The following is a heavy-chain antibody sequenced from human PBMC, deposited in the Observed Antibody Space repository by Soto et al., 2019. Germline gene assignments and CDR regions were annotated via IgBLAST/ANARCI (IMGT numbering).Heavy chain of an antibody. CDR2: IWYDGSNK. J-gene: IGHJ4*02. CDR3: ARDLSYGDYTEAYFDY. CDR1: GFTFSSYG. Sequence: QVQLVESGGGVVQPGRSLRLSCAASGFTFSSYGMHWVRQAPGKGLEWVAVIWYDGSNKYYADSVKGRFTISRDNSKNTLYLQMNSLRAEDTAVYYCARDLSYGDYTEAYFDYCGQGTLVTVSS. V-gene: IGHV3-33*01. D-gene: IGHD4-17*01.